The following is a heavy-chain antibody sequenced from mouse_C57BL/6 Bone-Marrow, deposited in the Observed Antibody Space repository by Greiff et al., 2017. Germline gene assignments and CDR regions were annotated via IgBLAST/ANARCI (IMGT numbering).Heavy chain of an antibody. CDR1: GFTFSDYY. V-gene: IGHV5-12*01. CDR2: ISNGGGST. D-gene: IGHD6-2*01. J-gene: IGHJ4*01. Sequence: EVQGVESGGGLVQPGGSLKLSCAASGFTFSDYYMYWVRQTPEKRLEWVAYISNGGGSTYYPDTVKGRFTISRDNAKNTLYLQMSRLKSEDTAMYYCARGHSPWAMDYWGQGTSVTVSS. CDR3: ARGHSPWAMDY.